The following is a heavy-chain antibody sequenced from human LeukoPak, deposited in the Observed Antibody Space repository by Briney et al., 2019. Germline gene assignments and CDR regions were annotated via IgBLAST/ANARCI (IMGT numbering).Heavy chain of an antibody. CDR3: ATGVHGIAAAGDYYFDY. D-gene: IGHD6-13*01. Sequence: SETLSLTCTVSGGSISNYYRNWIRQPPGKGLEWIGYIYYTGSTNYNPSLKSRVTISIDTPNNQFSLKLSSVTAADTAVYYCATGVHGIAAAGDYYFDYWGQGTLVTVSS. CDR2: IYYTGST. J-gene: IGHJ4*02. CDR1: GGSISNYY. V-gene: IGHV4-59*01.